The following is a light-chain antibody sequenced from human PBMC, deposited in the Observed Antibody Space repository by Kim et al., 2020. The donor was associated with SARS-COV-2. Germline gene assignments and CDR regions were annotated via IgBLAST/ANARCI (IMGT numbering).Light chain of an antibody. CDR1: QGISSY. CDR3: QQINSYPWT. Sequence: IQLTQSPSSLSASVGDRVTITCRASQGISSYLAWYQHHPGKAPKLLIYGASTLQSGVPPKFSGSGSGTDFTLTISSLRPEDFATYYCQQINSYPWTFGQGTKVDIK. V-gene: IGKV1-9*01. CDR2: GAS. J-gene: IGKJ1*01.